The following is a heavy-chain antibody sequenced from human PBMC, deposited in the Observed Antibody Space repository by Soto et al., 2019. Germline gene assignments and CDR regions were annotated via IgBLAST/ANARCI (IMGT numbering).Heavy chain of an antibody. CDR3: ARSEMTYNWND. J-gene: IGHJ4*02. D-gene: IGHD1-20*01. CDR2: VSGSGEMT. CDR1: GFTFRGDA. Sequence: EVQLLESGGDLVQPGGSLRLACVASGFTFRGDAMSWVRQAPGKGLEWVSSVSGSGEMTHYADSVKGRFTISRDNSKNMLYLHMESLKFDDTAVYYCARSEMTYNWNDWGQGTLVTVSS. V-gene: IGHV3-23*01.